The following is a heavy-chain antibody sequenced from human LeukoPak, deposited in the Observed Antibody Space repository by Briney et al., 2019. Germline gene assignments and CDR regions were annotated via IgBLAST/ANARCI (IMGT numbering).Heavy chain of an antibody. D-gene: IGHD2-2*01. CDR2: ISYDGSNK. CDR3: ARDRSSNEYYFDY. Sequence: PGGSLRLSCAASGFTFSSYWMHWVRQAPGKGLEWVAVISYDGSNKYYADSVKGRFTISRDNSKNTLYLQMNSLRAEDTAVYYCARDRSSNEYYFDYWGQGTLVTVSS. V-gene: IGHV3-30-3*01. CDR1: GFTFSSYW. J-gene: IGHJ4*02.